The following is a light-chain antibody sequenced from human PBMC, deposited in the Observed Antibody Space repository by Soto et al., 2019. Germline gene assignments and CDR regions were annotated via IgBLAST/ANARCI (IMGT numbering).Light chain of an antibody. J-gene: IGKJ1*01. CDR1: ESVSSN. V-gene: IGKV3-15*01. CDR2: GAS. Sequence: IVMTQSPVTLSLSPGERATLSCRAGESVSSNLAWYQQRPGQAPRLLIYGASTRATGVPARFTGSGSGTEFTLTISSLQFDDSAVYYCQQYNNWWTFGQGTKVDIK. CDR3: QQYNNWWT.